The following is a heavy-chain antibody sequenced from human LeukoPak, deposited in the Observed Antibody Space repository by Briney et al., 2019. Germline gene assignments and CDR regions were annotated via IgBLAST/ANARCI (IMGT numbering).Heavy chain of an antibody. V-gene: IGHV3-23*01. D-gene: IGHD2-2*01. CDR1: GFTFSSYA. Sequence: GGSLRLSCAAPGFTFSSYAMSWVRQAPGKGLEWVSAISGSGGSTYYADSVKGRFTISRDNSKNTLYPQMNSLRAEDTAVYYCATPFYCSSTSCSLPFDYWGQGTLVTVSS. CDR2: ISGSGGST. CDR3: ATPFYCSSTSCSLPFDY. J-gene: IGHJ4*02.